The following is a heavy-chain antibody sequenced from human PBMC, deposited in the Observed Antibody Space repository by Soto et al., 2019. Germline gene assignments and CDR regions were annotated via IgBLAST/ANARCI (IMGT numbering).Heavy chain of an antibody. CDR2: INHSGST. Sequence: PSETLSLTCAVYGGSFSGYYWSWIRQPPGKGLEWIGEINHSGSTNYNPSLKSRVTISVDTSKNQFSLKLSSVTAADTAVYYCASNRGYDYYYGMDVWGQGTTVTVSS. D-gene: IGHD5-12*01. J-gene: IGHJ6*02. CDR3: ASNRGYDYYYGMDV. V-gene: IGHV4-34*01. CDR1: GGSFSGYY.